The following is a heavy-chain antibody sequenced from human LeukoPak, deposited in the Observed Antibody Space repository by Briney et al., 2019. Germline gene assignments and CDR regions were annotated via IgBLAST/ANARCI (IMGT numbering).Heavy chain of an antibody. CDR3: ARDLLYSSSSWFDP. J-gene: IGHJ5*02. CDR2: ISSSSSYI. CDR1: GFTFSSYS. V-gene: IGHV3-21*01. D-gene: IGHD6-6*01. Sequence: GRSLRLSCAASGFTFSSYSMNWVRQAPGKGLEWVSSISSSSSYIYYADSVKGRFTISRDNAKNSLYLQMNGLRAEDTAVYYCARDLLYSSSSWFDPWGQGTLVTVSS.